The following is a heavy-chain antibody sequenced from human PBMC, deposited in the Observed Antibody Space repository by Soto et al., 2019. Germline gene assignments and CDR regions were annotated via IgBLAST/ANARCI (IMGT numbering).Heavy chain of an antibody. CDR2: IYYSGST. V-gene: IGHV4-39*01. Sequence: SETLSLTCTVSGGSISSSSYYWGWIRQPPGKGLEWIGSIYYSGSTYYNPSLKSRVTISVDTSKNQFSLKLSSVTAADTAVYYCARQTQYSSSSGPDYWGLGTLVTVSS. D-gene: IGHD6-6*01. J-gene: IGHJ4*02. CDR3: ARQTQYSSSSGPDY. CDR1: GGSISSSSYY.